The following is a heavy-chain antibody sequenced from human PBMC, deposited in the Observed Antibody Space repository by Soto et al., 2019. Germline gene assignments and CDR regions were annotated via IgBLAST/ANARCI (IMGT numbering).Heavy chain of an antibody. Sequence: XGSLRLSCAAAGFTFISYVMHWVRQAPGKGLEWVALISYDGSNKYYTDSVKGRFTISRDNSKNTLYLQMNSLRAEDTAVYYCAKTGSGWYFDSWGQGTLVTVSS. CDR1: GFTFISYV. J-gene: IGHJ4*02. CDR3: AKTGSGWYFDS. V-gene: IGHV3-30*18. CDR2: ISYDGSNK. D-gene: IGHD6-19*01.